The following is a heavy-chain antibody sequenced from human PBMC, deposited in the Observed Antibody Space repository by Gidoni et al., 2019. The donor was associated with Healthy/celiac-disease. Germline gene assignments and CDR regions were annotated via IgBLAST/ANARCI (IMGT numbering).Heavy chain of an antibody. CDR3: AREIRGYFDY. D-gene: IGHD3-10*01. CDR2: ISSSSFTI. Sequence: EVQLVESGGGLVQPGGSLRLSCAASGFTFSSYSMNWVRQVPGKGMEWVSYISSSSFTIYYADSVKGRFTISRDNAKNSLYLQMNSLRDEDTAVYYCAREIRGYFDYWGQGTLVTVSS. J-gene: IGHJ4*02. CDR1: GFTFSSYS. V-gene: IGHV3-48*02.